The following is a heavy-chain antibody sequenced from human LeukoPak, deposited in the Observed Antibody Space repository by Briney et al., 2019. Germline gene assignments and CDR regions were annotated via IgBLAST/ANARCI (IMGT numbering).Heavy chain of an antibody. D-gene: IGHD3-16*01. CDR1: GFTFTGYY. CDR3: ASTHLGPHYYFDY. Sequence: ASVKVSCKASGFTFTGYYMHWVRQAPGQGLEWMGWINPNSGGTNYAQKFQGRVTTTRDTSISTAYMELSRLRSDDTAVYYCASTHLGPHYYFDYWGQGTLVTVSS. V-gene: IGHV1-2*02. CDR2: INPNSGGT. J-gene: IGHJ4*02.